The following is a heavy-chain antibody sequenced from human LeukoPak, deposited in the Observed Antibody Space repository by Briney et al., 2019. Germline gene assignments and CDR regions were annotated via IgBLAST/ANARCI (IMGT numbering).Heavy chain of an antibody. D-gene: IGHD3-10*01. CDR1: GYSISSGYY. CDR2: IYYSGST. V-gene: IGHV4-38-2*02. Sequence: ETLSLTCTVSGYSISSGYYWSWIRQPPGKGLEWIGDIYYSGSTYYNSSLKSRVTISVDTFKNQFSLKQTPVTAADTAVYYCARGGLWFGESDHPDWFDPWGQGTLVTVSS. CDR3: ARGGLWFGESDHPDWFDP. J-gene: IGHJ5*02.